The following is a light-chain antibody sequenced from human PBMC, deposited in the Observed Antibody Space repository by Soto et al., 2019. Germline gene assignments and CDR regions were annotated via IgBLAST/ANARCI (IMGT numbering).Light chain of an antibody. V-gene: IGKV3-20*01. CDR3: QQYGSSSYT. J-gene: IGKJ2*01. CDR1: QSISSSY. CDR2: AAS. Sequence: EIVLTQSPGTLSLSPGERATLSYRASQSISSSYLAWYQQKPGQAPRLLIYAASSMATGIPDRFSGSGSGTDFTLTISRLEPEDFAVYYCQQYGSSSYTFGQGTQLEIK.